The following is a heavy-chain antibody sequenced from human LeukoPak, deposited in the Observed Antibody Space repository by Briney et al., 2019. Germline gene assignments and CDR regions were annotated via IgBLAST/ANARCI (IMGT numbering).Heavy chain of an antibody. CDR2: IKQDGSEK. Sequence: GGSLRLSCPASGFTFSTYWMSWVRQAPGKGLEWVANIKQDGSEKYYVDSVKGRFAISRDNAKNSLFLQMNTLRVEDTAVYYCAKDSLLSVVSLVAASWGQGLLVTVSS. D-gene: IGHD2-21*01. J-gene: IGHJ5*02. V-gene: IGHV3-7*01. CDR1: GFTFSTYW. CDR3: AKDSLLSVVSLVAAS.